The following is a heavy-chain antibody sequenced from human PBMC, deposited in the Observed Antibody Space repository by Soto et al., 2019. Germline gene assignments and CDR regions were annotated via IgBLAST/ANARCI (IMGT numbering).Heavy chain of an antibody. CDR3: AKDITYYYDSSGYFDY. D-gene: IGHD3-22*01. CDR1: GFTFDDYA. J-gene: IGHJ4*02. CDR2: ISWNIGSI. Sequence: LXLSFASSGFTFDDYAMHWVRQAPGKGLEWVSGISWNIGSIGYADSVKGRFTISRDNAKNSLYLQMNSLRAEDTALYYCAKDITYYYDSSGYFDYWGQGTLVTVYS. V-gene: IGHV3-9*01.